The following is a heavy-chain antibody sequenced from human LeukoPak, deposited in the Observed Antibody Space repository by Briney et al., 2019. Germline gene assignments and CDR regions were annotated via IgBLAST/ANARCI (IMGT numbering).Heavy chain of an antibody. CDR3: ARDRRRGFGELTGFDY. CDR1: GYTFTSYA. Sequence: ASVKVSCKASGYTFTSYAMHWVRQAPGQRLEWMGWINAGNGNTKYSQKFQGRVTITRDTSASTAYMELSSLRSEDTAVYYCARDRRRGFGELTGFDYWGQGTLVTVSS. D-gene: IGHD3-10*01. CDR2: INAGNGNT. V-gene: IGHV1-3*01. J-gene: IGHJ4*02.